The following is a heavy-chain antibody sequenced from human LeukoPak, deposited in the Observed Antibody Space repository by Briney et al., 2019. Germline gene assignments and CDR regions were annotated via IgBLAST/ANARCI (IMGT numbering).Heavy chain of an antibody. J-gene: IGHJ4*02. CDR2: ISYDGSNK. Sequence: GGSLRLSCAASGFTFSSHAMHWVRQAPGKGLEWVAVISYDGSNKYYADSVKGRFTISRDNSKNTLYLQMNSLRAEDTAVYYCARGRDIVVVPASYWGQGTLVTVSS. D-gene: IGHD2-2*01. V-gene: IGHV3-30-3*01. CDR3: ARGRDIVVVPASY. CDR1: GFTFSSHA.